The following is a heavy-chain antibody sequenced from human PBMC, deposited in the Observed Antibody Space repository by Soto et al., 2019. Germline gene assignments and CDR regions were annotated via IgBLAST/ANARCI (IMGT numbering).Heavy chain of an antibody. CDR1: GFTFSSYA. CDR2: ISGSVGST. J-gene: IGHJ4*02. D-gene: IGHD6-19*01. Sequence: EVQLLESGGGLVQPGGSLKLSCAASGFTFSSYAMSWVRQAPGKGLEWVSAISGSVGSTYYADSVRGRFTISRDNSKNTLYLQMNNLRAEDTAVYYCAKDHLFSGWTSGGYVDYGGQGALVTVSS. CDR3: AKDHLFSGWTSGGYVDY. V-gene: IGHV3-23*01.